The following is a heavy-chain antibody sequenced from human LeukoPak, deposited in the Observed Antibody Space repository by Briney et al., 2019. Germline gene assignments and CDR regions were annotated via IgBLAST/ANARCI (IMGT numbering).Heavy chain of an antibody. Sequence: SETLSLTCTVSGGSISDYYWSWLRQPPGKGLEWIGYIYYSGDTNYNPSLKSRVTMSVDTSTNQFSLKVNSVTAADTAVYFCARARRGFSSPGDSWGQGTLVTASS. V-gene: IGHV4-59*13. CDR1: GGSISDYY. CDR3: ARARRGFSSPGDS. CDR2: IYYSGDT. J-gene: IGHJ4*02. D-gene: IGHD5-18*01.